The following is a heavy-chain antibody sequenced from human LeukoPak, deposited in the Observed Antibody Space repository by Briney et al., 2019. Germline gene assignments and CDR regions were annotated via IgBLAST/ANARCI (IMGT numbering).Heavy chain of an antibody. J-gene: IGHJ6*02. CDR1: GFTFGDYA. Sequence: PGGSLRLSCAASGFTFGDYAMHWVRHAPGKGPEWVSGISWNSAGTGYADSVKGRFTISRDNAKNSLYLQMNSLRPEDTAFYYCAKVVTSYYYYYGFDVWGPGTTVAVSS. D-gene: IGHD2-21*02. V-gene: IGHV3-9*01. CDR2: ISWNSAGT. CDR3: AKVVTSYYYYYGFDV.